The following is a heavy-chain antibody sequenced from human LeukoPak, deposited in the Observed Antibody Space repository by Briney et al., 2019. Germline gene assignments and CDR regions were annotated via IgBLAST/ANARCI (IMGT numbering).Heavy chain of an antibody. CDR1: GFTFSSYW. CDR3: ARSRYDSSGYYYFAY. CDR2: INSDVSST. V-gene: IGHV3-74*01. J-gene: IGHJ4*02. D-gene: IGHD3-22*01. Sequence: GGSLRLSCAASGFTFSSYWMHWVRQTPEKGLGWVSRINSDVSSTSYADSVKGRFTISRDNAQNTQYLQMNSLGAEDTAVYCCARSRYDSSGYYYFAYWGQGTLVTVSS.